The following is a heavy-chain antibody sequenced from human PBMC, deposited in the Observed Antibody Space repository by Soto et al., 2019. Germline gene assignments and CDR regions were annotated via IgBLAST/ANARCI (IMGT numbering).Heavy chain of an antibody. V-gene: IGHV4-31*03. CDR3: SRDVLRYFDWSAPPNGMDI. J-gene: IGHJ6*02. D-gene: IGHD3-9*01. CDR2: IYYSGRT. Sequence: PSETLSLTCTVSGGSISGSGYYWRWVRQHPGKGLEWIGDIYYSGRTNYNPSLKSRVTISVDTSKNQFSLKLTAVIAADTAVYYCSRDVLRYFDWSAPPNGMDIWGQGTTVTVSS. CDR1: GGSISGSGYY.